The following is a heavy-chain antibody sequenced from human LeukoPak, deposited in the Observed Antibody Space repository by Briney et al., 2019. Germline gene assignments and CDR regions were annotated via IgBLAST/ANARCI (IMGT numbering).Heavy chain of an antibody. D-gene: IGHD3-10*01. CDR3: ARGLGRLPSGGY. J-gene: IGHJ4*01. CDR2: INHSGTT. V-gene: IGHV4-34*01. Sequence: SETLSLTCAVYGGSFSGYYWSWIRQPPGKGLQWIGEINHSGTTNYNPSLKSRVTISVDTSKNQFSLKLSSVTAADTAVYYCARGLGRLPSGGYWGHGTLVTVSS. CDR1: GGSFSGYY.